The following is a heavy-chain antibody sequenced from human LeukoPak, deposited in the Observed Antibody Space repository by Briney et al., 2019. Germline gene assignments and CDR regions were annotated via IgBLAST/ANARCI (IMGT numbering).Heavy chain of an antibody. J-gene: IGHJ4*02. CDR3: AKWARYCTNGVCYYFDY. CDR2: INWNGGST. D-gene: IGHD2-8*01. V-gene: IGHV3-20*04. Sequence: GGSLRLSCAASGFTFDDYGMSWVRQAPGKGLEWVSGINWNGGSTGYADSVKGRFTISRDNAKNSLYLQMNSLRAEDTAVYYCAKWARYCTNGVCYYFDYWGQGTLVTVSS. CDR1: GFTFDDYG.